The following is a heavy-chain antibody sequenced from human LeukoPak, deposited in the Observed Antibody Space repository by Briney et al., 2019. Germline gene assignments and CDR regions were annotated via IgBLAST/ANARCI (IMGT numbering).Heavy chain of an antibody. V-gene: IGHV3-30*18. Sequence: GGSLRLSCAASGFTFSSYGMPWVRQAPGKGLEWVAVISYDGSNKYYADSVKGRFTISRDNSKNTLYLQMNSLRAEDTAVYYCAKEPLNAYDYVWGSYRYAAGDYWGQGTLVTVSS. J-gene: IGHJ4*02. CDR1: GFTFSSYG. CDR3: AKEPLNAYDYVWGSYRYAAGDY. D-gene: IGHD3-16*02. CDR2: ISYDGSNK.